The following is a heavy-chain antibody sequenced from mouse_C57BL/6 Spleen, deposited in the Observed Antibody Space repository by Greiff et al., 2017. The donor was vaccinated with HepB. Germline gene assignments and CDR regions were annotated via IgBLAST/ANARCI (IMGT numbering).Heavy chain of an antibody. CDR1: GYTFTSYW. Sequence: QVQLQQPGAELVRPGSSVKLSCKASGYTFTSYWMHWVKQRPIQGLEWIGNIDPSDSETHYNQKFKDKATLTVDKSSSTAYMQLSSLTSEDSAVYYWARSRGKGIAWFAYWGQGTLVTVAA. CDR2: IDPSDSET. V-gene: IGHV1-52*01. J-gene: IGHJ3*01. CDR3: ARSRGKGIAWFAY.